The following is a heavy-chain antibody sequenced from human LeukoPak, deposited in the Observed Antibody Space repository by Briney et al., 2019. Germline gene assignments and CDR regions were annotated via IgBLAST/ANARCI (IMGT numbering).Heavy chain of an antibody. J-gene: IGHJ4*02. Sequence: PGRSLRLSCAASGFTFSSNAMHWVRQAPGEGLDWVALISYDGSDEYYADSVKGRFTIPRDNSKNTLYLQMNSLRAEDTAVYYCARGYSSSWYSDYWGQGTLVTVSS. CDR2: ISYDGSDE. D-gene: IGHD6-13*01. CDR1: GFTFSSNA. CDR3: ARGYSSSWYSDY. V-gene: IGHV3-30-3*01.